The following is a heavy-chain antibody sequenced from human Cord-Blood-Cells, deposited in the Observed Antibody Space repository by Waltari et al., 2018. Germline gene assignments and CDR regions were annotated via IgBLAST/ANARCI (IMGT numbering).Heavy chain of an antibody. J-gene: IGHJ5*02. CDR1: GYSISSGYY. Sequence: QVQLQESGPGLVKPSGTLSLTCAVSGYSISSGYYWGWIRQPPGKGREWIGSIYHSGSTYYNPSLKSRVTISVDTSKNQFSLKLSSVTAADTAVYYCATGTGGAWGQGTLVTVSS. CDR3: ATGTGGA. D-gene: IGHD6-13*01. V-gene: IGHV4-38-2*01. CDR2: IYHSGST.